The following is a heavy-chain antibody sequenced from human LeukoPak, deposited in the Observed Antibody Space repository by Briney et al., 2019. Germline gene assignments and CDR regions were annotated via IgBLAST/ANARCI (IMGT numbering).Heavy chain of an antibody. CDR2: IYYSGST. Sequence: SETLSLTCTVSGGSTSSYYWSWIRQPPGKGLEWIGYIYYSGSTNYNPSLKSRVTISVDTSKNQFSLKLSSVTAADTAVYYCARSSKSPFGGDWILFDYWGQGTLVTVSS. J-gene: IGHJ4*02. V-gene: IGHV4-59*01. D-gene: IGHD2-21*02. CDR1: GGSTSSYY. CDR3: ARSSKSPFGGDWILFDY.